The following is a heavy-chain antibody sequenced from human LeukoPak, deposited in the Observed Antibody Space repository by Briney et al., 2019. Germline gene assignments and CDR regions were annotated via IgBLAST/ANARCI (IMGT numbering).Heavy chain of an antibody. Sequence: QTGGSLRLSCAASGFTFSNYGMHWVRQAPGKGLQWVALIWSDGTKKYYADSVKGRFTISRDNSKNTLYLQMNSLRAEDTAVYYCARAWDFPQPFDYWGQGTLVTVSS. CDR3: ARAWDFPQPFDY. J-gene: IGHJ4*02. CDR2: IWSDGTKK. D-gene: IGHD1-26*01. V-gene: IGHV3-30*02. CDR1: GFTFSNYG.